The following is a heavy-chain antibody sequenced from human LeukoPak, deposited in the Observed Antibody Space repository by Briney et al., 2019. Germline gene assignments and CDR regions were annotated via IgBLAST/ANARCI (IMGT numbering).Heavy chain of an antibody. CDR2: IYSGGST. Sequence: PGGSLRLSCAASGFTFSTYAMHWVRQAPGKGLEWVAVIYSGGSTYYADSVKGRFTISRDKSNNTLYLQMDSLRAEDTAVYYCARDSGERGYSSYNFDQWGQGTLVTVSS. CDR3: ARDSGERGYSSYNFDQ. D-gene: IGHD5-12*01. J-gene: IGHJ4*02. V-gene: IGHV3-66*01. CDR1: GFTFSTYA.